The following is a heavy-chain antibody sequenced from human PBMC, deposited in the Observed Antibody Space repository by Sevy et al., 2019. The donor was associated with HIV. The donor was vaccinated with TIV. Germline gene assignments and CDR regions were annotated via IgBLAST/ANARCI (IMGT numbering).Heavy chain of an antibody. CDR2: ISSSGSTI. Sequence: GGSLRLSCTISGITLGDHALSWVRQAPGKGLEWVSYISSSGSTIYYADSVKGRFTISRDNAKNSLYLQINSLRAEDTAVYYCARDDRGYSGYDRGNFDYWGQGTLVTVSS. D-gene: IGHD5-12*01. J-gene: IGHJ4*02. CDR3: ARDDRGYSGYDRGNFDY. CDR1: GITLGDHA. V-gene: IGHV3-11*04.